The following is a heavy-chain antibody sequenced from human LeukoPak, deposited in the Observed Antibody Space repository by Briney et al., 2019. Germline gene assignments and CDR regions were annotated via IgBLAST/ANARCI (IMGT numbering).Heavy chain of an antibody. J-gene: IGHJ6*03. CDR1: GGSISSGGYY. D-gene: IGHD3-10*01. CDR3: ARDNPSMVRGVIIQNYYMDV. CDR2: TYYSGST. Sequence: PSQTLSLTCTVSGGSISSGGYYWSWIRQHPGKGLEWIGYTYYSGSTYYNPSLKSRVTISVDTSKNQFSLKLSSVTAADTAVYYCARDNPSMVRGVIIQNYYMDVWGKGTTVTVSS. V-gene: IGHV4-31*03.